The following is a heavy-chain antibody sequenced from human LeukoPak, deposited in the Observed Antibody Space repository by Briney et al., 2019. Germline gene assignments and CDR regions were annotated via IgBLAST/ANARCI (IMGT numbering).Heavy chain of an antibody. CDR3: ARAEAGIKDAFDI. J-gene: IGHJ3*02. CDR2: INPNSGGT. V-gene: IGHV1-2*02. CDR1: GYTFTGYY. Sequence: ASVKVSCKASGYTFTGYYMHWVRQAPGQGLEWMGWINPNSGGTNYAQKFQGRVTMTRETSISTAYMELSRLRSDDTAVYYCARAEAGIKDAFDIWGQGTMVTVSS. D-gene: IGHD6-19*01.